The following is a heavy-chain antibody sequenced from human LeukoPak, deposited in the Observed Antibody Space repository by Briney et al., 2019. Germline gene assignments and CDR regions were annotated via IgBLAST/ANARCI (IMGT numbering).Heavy chain of an antibody. CDR1: GFTFGDTW. D-gene: IGHD3/OR15-3a*01. CDR3: ATSYDMGWLIGY. Sequence: GGSLRLSCAASGFTFGDTWMNWVRQVPGQGLEWVANIKQDGSEKFYVASVKGRFTISRDKGKSSLYLQMNSLRAEDRALYYCATSYDMGWLIGYWGQGTMVTVSS. CDR2: IKQDGSEK. J-gene: IGHJ4*02. V-gene: IGHV3-7*03.